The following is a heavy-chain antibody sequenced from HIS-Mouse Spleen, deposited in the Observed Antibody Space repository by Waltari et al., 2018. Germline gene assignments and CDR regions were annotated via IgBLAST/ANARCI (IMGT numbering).Heavy chain of an antibody. D-gene: IGHD6-13*01. CDR1: GGSISSSSYY. V-gene: IGHV4-39*07. CDR3: AREIPYSSSWYDWYFDL. J-gene: IGHJ2*01. Sequence: QLQLQESGPGLVKPSETLSLTCTVSGGSISSSSYYWGWIRQPPGKGLGWIGSIYYSGRTYYHPSLKSRVTISGDTSKNQFSLKLSSGTAADTAVYYCAREIPYSSSWYDWYFDLWGRGTLVTVSS. CDR2: IYYSGRT.